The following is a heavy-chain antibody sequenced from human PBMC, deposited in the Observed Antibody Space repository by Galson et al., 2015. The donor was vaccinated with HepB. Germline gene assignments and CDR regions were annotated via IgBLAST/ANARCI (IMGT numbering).Heavy chain of an antibody. CDR3: TRAGSYYGSGSYLGY. CDR2: IRSKAYGGTT. Sequence: SLRLSCAASGFTFGDYAMSWVRQAPGKGLEWVGFIRSKAYGGTTEYAASVKGRFTISRDDSKSIAYLQMNSLKTEDTAVYYCTRAGSYYGSGSYLGYWGQGTLVTVSS. D-gene: IGHD3-10*01. V-gene: IGHV3-49*04. CDR1: GFTFGDYA. J-gene: IGHJ4*02.